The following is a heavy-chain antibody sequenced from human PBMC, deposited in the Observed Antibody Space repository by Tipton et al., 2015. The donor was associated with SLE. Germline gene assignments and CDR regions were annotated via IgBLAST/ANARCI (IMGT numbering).Heavy chain of an antibody. D-gene: IGHD6-13*01. V-gene: IGHV4-39*01. Sequence: TLSLTCTVSGGSISSYYWSWIRQPPGKGLEWIGSIYYSGSTYYNPSLKSRVTISVDTSKNQFSLKLSSVTAADTAVYYCARLGRQQLGKGNWFDPWGQGTLVTVSS. J-gene: IGHJ5*02. CDR2: IYYSGST. CDR1: GGSISSYY. CDR3: ARLGRQQLGKGNWFDP.